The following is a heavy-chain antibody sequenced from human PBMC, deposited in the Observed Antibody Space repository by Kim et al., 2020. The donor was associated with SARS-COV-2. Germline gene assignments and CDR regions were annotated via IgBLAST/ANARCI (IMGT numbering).Heavy chain of an antibody. CDR1: GFTFSSYG. D-gene: IGHD3-10*01. Sequence: GGSLRLSCAASGFTFSSYGMHWVRQAPGKGLEWVAVISYDGSNKYYADSVKGRFTISRDNSKNTLYLQMNSLRAEDTAVYYCAKVPYLSGVIRSYYFDYWGQGTLVTVSS. J-gene: IGHJ4*02. CDR2: ISYDGSNK. CDR3: AKVPYLSGVIRSYYFDY. V-gene: IGHV3-30*18.